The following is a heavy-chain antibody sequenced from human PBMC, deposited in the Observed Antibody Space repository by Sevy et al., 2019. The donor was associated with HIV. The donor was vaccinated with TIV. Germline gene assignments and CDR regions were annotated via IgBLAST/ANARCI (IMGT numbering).Heavy chain of an antibody. V-gene: IGHV3-23*01. J-gene: IGHJ6*02. CDR1: GFTFSTYT. D-gene: IGHD3-22*01. Sequence: GGSLRLSCAASGFTFSTYTMNWVRQAPGEGLEWVSGISGSAGSTYYADSLKGRFTISRDNSKNTMSLQMNSLRVEDTAVYYCAKGDRTFYGLDVWGQWTTVTVSS. CDR3: AKGDRTFYGLDV. CDR2: ISGSAGST.